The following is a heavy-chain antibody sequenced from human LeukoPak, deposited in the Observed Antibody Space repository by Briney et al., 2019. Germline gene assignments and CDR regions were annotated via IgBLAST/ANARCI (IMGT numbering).Heavy chain of an antibody. CDR2: ISGSGGST. D-gene: IGHD3-3*01. V-gene: IGHV3-23*01. CDR3: AKVSDYDFWSGYPGDY. Sequence: GGSLRLSCAASGFTFSSYAMSWVRQAPGKGLEWVSAISGSGGSTYYADSVKGRFTISRDNSKNTLYLQMNSLRAEGTAVYYCAKVSDYDFWSGYPGDYWGQGTLVTVSS. J-gene: IGHJ4*02. CDR1: GFTFSSYA.